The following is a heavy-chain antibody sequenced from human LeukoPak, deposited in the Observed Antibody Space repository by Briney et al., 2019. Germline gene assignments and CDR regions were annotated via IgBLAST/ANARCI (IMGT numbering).Heavy chain of an antibody. CDR2: IYYSGST. V-gene: IGHV4-4*02. D-gene: IGHD3-22*01. Sequence: KTSETLSLTCGVSGGSISSNNWWSWVRQPPGKGLEWIGSIYYSGSTYSNPSLQSRVTISVDTSKNQFSLKLNSVTAADTAVYYCAKDPTHYRVWDDYDSTVLSYWGQGTLVTVSS. J-gene: IGHJ4*02. CDR3: AKDPTHYRVWDDYDSTVLSY. CDR1: GGSISSNNW.